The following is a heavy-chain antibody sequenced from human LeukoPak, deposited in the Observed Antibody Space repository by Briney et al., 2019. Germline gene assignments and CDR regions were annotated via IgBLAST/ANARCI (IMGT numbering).Heavy chain of an antibody. CDR3: AKGVVVAPDVTPFDY. V-gene: IGHV3-23*01. CDR2: VTSGRST. CDR1: GFTFSSYS. D-gene: IGHD2-2*01. J-gene: IGHJ4*02. Sequence: GGSLRLSCAASGFTFSSYSMNWVRQAPGKGLEWVSAVTSGRSTYYADSVKGRFTVSRDNSKNTLYLQMNSLRAEDTAVYYCAKGVVVAPDVTPFDYWGQGTLVTVSS.